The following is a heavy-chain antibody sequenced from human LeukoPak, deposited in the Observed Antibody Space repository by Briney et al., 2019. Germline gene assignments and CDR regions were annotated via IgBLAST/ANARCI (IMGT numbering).Heavy chain of an antibody. Sequence: SETLSLTCTVSGGSSFSYYWNWIRQPPGKGLEWIGYIYSNGITSYNPSLRSRGTISIATSKNQFSLRLRSVTAADTAIYYCARRAYYDSSGYPPASGYFDLWGRGTLVSVSS. D-gene: IGHD3-22*01. CDR2: IYSNGIT. CDR1: GGSSFSYY. V-gene: IGHV4-4*08. J-gene: IGHJ2*01. CDR3: ARRAYYDSSGYPPASGYFDL.